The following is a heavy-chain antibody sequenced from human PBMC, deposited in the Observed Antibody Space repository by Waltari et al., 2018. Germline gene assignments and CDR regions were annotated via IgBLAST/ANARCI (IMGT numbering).Heavy chain of an antibody. Sequence: EVQLVASGGALVHPGGSLRLSCAGSGCTFSDHYIDWVRQAPGKGLEWLGLTRNKENSYSTVYAASVKGRFTISRDDSKNLAYLQMNSLRIEDTAIYYCVRSYTASPMDVWGQGTTVTVSS. CDR3: VRSYTASPMDV. CDR2: TRNKENSYST. CDR1: GCTFSDHY. V-gene: IGHV3-72*01. J-gene: IGHJ6*02. D-gene: IGHD2-2*02.